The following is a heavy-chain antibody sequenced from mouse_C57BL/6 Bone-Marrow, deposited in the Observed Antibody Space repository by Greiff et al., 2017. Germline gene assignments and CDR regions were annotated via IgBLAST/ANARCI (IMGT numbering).Heavy chain of an antibody. CDR1: GYAFSSSW. V-gene: IGHV1-82*01. J-gene: IGHJ2*01. CDR3: ARWSRWFLIFDY. CDR2: IYPGDGDT. Sequence: VQLQQSGPELVKPGASVKISCKASGYAFSSSWMNWVKQRPGKGLEWIGRIYPGDGDTNYNGKFKGKATLTADKSSSTAYMQLSSLTSEDSAVYFCARWSRWFLIFDYWGQGTTLTVSS. D-gene: IGHD2-3*01.